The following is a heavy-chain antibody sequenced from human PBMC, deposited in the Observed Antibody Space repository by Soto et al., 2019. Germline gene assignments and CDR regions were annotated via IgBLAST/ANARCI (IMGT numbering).Heavy chain of an antibody. J-gene: IGHJ4*02. CDR3: ARDEGINYYDSSGYYPG. V-gene: IGHV3-30-3*01. CDR1: GFTFSSYA. CDR2: ISYDGSNK. D-gene: IGHD3-22*01. Sequence: GGSLRLSCAASGFTFSSYAMHWVRQAPGKGLEWVAVISYDGSNKYYADSVKGRFTISRDNSKNTLYLQMNSLRAEDTAVYYCARDEGINYYDSSGYYPGWGQGTLVTVSS.